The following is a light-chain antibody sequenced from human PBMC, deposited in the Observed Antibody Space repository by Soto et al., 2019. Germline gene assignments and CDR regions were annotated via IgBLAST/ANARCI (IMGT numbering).Light chain of an antibody. CDR1: QSISSY. CDR2: AAS. V-gene: IGKV1-39*01. CDR3: QQIYSTPPIT. Sequence: PYSISTYVGGRVTITCLASQSISSYLNWYQQKPGKAPKLLIYAASSLQSGVPSMFRGSSSGTDFTLTSSSLQPEDVATYYCQQIYSTPPITHGQGTRLEIK. J-gene: IGKJ5*01.